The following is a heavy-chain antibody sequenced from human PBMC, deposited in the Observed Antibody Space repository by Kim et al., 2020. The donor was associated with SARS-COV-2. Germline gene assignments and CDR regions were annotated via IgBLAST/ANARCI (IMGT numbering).Heavy chain of an antibody. CDR3: ARGRAYGGNSDFDY. CDR1: GGTFSSYA. CDR2: IIPIFGTA. Sequence: SVKVSCKASGGTFSSYAISWVRQAPGQGLEWMGGIIPIFGTANYAQKFQGRVTITADESTSTAYMELSSLRSEDTAVYYCARGRAYGGNSDFDYWGQGTLVTVSS. D-gene: IGHD4-17*01. J-gene: IGHJ4*02. V-gene: IGHV1-69*13.